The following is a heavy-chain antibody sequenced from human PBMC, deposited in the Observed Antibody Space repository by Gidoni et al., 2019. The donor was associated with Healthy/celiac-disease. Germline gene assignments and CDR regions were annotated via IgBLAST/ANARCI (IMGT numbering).Heavy chain of an antibody. D-gene: IGHD6-19*01. J-gene: IGHJ6*03. CDR3: AREGRRSSGFKGYYYYMDV. V-gene: IGHV3-33*01. Sequence: QVQLVESGGGVVQPGRSLRLYCAAAGVTFSSYGKHWVRQAPGKGLEWVAVIWYDGINKYYADSVKGRFTISRDNSKNTLYLQMNSLRAEDTAVYYCAREGRRSSGFKGYYYYMDVWGKGTTVTVSS. CDR1: GVTFSSYG. CDR2: IWYDGINK.